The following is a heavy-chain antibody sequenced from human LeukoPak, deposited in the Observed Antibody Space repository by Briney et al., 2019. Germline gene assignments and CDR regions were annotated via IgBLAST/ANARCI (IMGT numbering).Heavy chain of an antibody. Sequence: GGCLRLSCAASGFSFSSYAMSWVRQTPGKGLEWVSAISGSGGSTYYADSVKGRFTISRDNSKNTLYLQMNSLRAVDTAVYYCAKGPGMVRGVIGIDYWGQGTLVTVSS. D-gene: IGHD3-10*01. J-gene: IGHJ4*02. CDR3: AKGPGMVRGVIGIDY. CDR2: ISGSGGST. CDR1: GFSFSSYA. V-gene: IGHV3-23*01.